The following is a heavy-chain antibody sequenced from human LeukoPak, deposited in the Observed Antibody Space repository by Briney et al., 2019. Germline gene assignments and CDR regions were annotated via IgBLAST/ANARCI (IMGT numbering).Heavy chain of an antibody. CDR3: ARGSGYSYSFTGRERTKSRLDY. J-gene: IGHJ4*02. D-gene: IGHD5-18*01. CDR2: VSYDGRYK. V-gene: IGHV3-30*04. CDR1: GFTFSNFA. Sequence: PGGSLRLSCAATGFTFSNFAMHWVRQAPGKGLEWVAVVSYDGRYKYYADSVKGRFTISRDNSKNTLYLQMNSLRAEDTAVYYCARGSGYSYSFTGRERTKSRLDYWGQGTLVTVSS.